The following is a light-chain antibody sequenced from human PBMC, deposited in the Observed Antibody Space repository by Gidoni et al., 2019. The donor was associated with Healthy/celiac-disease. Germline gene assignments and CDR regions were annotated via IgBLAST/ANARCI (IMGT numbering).Light chain of an antibody. CDR3: QQSYSTPPLT. V-gene: IGKV1-39*01. Sequence: DIQMTQSPSSLSASVGDRVTITCRASQSISSYINWYQQKPGKAPKLLIYAASSLQSGVPSMFSGSGSGTDFTLTISILQPEDFATYYCQQSYSTPPLTFGGGTKVEIK. CDR1: QSISSY. CDR2: AAS. J-gene: IGKJ4*01.